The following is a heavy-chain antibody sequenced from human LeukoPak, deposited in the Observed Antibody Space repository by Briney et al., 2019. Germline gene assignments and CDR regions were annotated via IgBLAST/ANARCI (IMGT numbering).Heavy chain of an antibody. V-gene: IGHV4-34*01. CDR1: GGSFSGYY. Sequence: SETLSLTCAVYGGSFSGYYWSWIRQPPGRGLEWIGEINHSGSTNYNPSLKSRVTISVDTSKNQFSLKLSSVTAADTAVYYCARGYYDFWSGLSGIWFDPWGQGTLVTVSS. CDR3: ARGYYDFWSGLSGIWFDP. CDR2: INHSGST. J-gene: IGHJ5*02. D-gene: IGHD3-3*01.